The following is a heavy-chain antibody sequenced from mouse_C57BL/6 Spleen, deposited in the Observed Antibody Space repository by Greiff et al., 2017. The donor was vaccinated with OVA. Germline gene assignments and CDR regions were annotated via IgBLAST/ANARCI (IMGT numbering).Heavy chain of an antibody. CDR3: ARYGDAMDY. CDR2: ISGGGGNT. Sequence: EVKLVESGGGLVKPGGSLKLSCAASGFTFSSYTMSWVRQTPEKRLEWVATISGGGGNTYYPDSVKGRFTISRDNAKNTLYLQMSSLRSEDTAWYYCARYGDAMDYWGQGTSVTVSS. J-gene: IGHJ4*01. D-gene: IGHD1-1*02. CDR1: GFTFSSYT. V-gene: IGHV5-9*01.